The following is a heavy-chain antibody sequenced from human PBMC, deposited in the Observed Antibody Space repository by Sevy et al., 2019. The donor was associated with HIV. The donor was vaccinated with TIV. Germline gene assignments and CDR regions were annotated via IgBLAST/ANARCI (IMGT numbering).Heavy chain of an antibody. CDR1: GFTFNNYA. V-gene: IGHV3-23*01. CDR2: SSGGGGGT. D-gene: IGHD6-13*01. Sequence: GGSLRLSCAASGFTFNNYAMSWVRQAPGKGLEGKGLEWVSTSSGGGGGTNYADSMRGRCTISSDNSKNRLYLQVNSLRVEDAAVDYCAKHYIHDIAGWWYFDLWGRGTLVTVSS. J-gene: IGHJ2*01. CDR3: AKHYIHDIAGWWYFDL.